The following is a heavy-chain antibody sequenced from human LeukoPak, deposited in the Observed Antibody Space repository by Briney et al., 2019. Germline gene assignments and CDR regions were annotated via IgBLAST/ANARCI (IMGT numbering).Heavy chain of an antibody. Sequence: KPSETLSLTCTVSGGSISSGSYYWSWIRQPAGKGLEWIGRIYTSGSTNYNPSLKSRVTISVDRSKNQFSLKLSSVTAADTAVYYCARGDYPGSGWSSDYDWYFDLWGRGTLVTVSS. V-gene: IGHV4-61*02. CDR2: IYTSGST. CDR1: GGSISSGSYY. J-gene: IGHJ2*01. D-gene: IGHD6-19*01. CDR3: ARGDYPGSGWSSDYDWYFDL.